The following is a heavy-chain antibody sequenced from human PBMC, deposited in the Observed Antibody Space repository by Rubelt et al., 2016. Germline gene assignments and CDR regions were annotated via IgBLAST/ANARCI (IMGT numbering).Heavy chain of an antibody. CDR2: IKSKTDGGTT. CDR1: GFTFSNAW. J-gene: IGHJ5*02. Sequence: SLRLSCAASGFTFSNAWMSWVRQAPEKGLEWAGRIKSKTDGGTTDYAAPVKGRFTISRDDSKNTLYLQMNSLKTEDTAVYYCTTDRYYYDSSGFPWFDPWGQGTLVTVSS. D-gene: IGHD3-22*01. V-gene: IGHV3-15*01. CDR3: TTDRYYYDSSGFPWFDP.